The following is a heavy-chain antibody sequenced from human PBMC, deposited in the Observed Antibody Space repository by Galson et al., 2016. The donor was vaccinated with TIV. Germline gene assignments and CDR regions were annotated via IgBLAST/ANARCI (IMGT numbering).Heavy chain of an antibody. CDR1: GFIFDEYA. D-gene: IGHD3-22*01. Sequence: SLRLSCAASGFIFDEYAMHWVRQAPGKGLEWVSGISWNSGNIGYADSVKGRFTITRDNAKNSLSLQMNSLTTEDTALYYCVKANVYLGLVVADGAFYIWGQGTMVTVSS. CDR3: VKANVYLGLVVADGAFYI. V-gene: IGHV3-9*01. J-gene: IGHJ3*02. CDR2: ISWNSGNI.